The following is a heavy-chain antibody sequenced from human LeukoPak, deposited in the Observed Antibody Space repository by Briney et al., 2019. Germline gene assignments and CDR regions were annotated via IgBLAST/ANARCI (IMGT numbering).Heavy chain of an antibody. D-gene: IGHD1-26*01. CDR2: ISGSGAST. Sequence: GGSLRLSCLTSGFTLSTNAMSWVHQAPGKGLEWISGISGSGASTYYADSVKGRFTISRDDSRNTLYLQMNCLRGDDTAVYYCAKDVGKWESLHFFDYWGQGTLVTVSS. CDR3: AKDVGKWESLHFFDY. V-gene: IGHV3-23*01. CDR1: GFTLSTNA. J-gene: IGHJ4*02.